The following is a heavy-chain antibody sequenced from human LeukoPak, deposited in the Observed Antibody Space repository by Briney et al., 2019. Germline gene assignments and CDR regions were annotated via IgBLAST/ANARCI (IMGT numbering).Heavy chain of an antibody. V-gene: IGHV3-23*01. CDR2: ISISGSKT. CDR1: GFTFSDYY. Sequence: GGSLRLSCAASGFTFSDYYMTWVRQAPGKGLEWVSAISISGSKTYYADSVKGRFTISRDNSKNTLYLQMNSLRAEDTAVYYCANEIRPNDYWGRGTQVTVSS. J-gene: IGHJ4*02. CDR3: ANEIRPNDY. D-gene: IGHD4-17*01.